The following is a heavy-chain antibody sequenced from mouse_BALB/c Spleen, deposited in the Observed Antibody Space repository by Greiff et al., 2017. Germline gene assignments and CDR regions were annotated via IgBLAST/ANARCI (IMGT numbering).Heavy chain of an antibody. V-gene: IGHV1-9*01. CDR1: GYTFSSYW. D-gene: IGHD2-1*01. J-gene: IGHJ2*01. CDR3: ARGGGNSPFDY. CDR2: ILPGSGSN. Sequence: QVQLKESGAELMKPGASVKISCKATGYTFSSYWIEWVKQRPGHGLEWIGEILPGSGSNNYNEKFKGKATFTADTSSNTAYMQLSSLTSEDSAVYYCARGGGNSPFDYWGQGTTLTVSS.